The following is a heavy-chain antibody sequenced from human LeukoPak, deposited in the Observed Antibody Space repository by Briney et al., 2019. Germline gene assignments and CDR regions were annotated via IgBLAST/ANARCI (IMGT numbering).Heavy chain of an antibody. D-gene: IGHD6-19*01. V-gene: IGHV3-30*18. CDR3: AKDTPIFIAVPEGSWFDP. Sequence: GGSLRLSCAASGFTFSSYGMHWVRQAPGKGLEWVAVISYDGSNKYYADSVKGRFTISSDNSKNTLYLQMNSLRAEDTAVYYCAKDTPIFIAVPEGSWFDPWGQGTLVTVSS. CDR1: GFTFSSYG. J-gene: IGHJ5*02. CDR2: ISYDGSNK.